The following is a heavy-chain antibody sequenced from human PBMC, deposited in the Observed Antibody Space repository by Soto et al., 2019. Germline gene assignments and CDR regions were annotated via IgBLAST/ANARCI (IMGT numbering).Heavy chain of an antibody. V-gene: IGHV4-39*01. CDR1: GGSISSSSYY. D-gene: IGHD2-15*01. Sequence: SETLSLTCTVSGGSISSSSYYWGWIRQPPGKGLEWIGSIYYSGSTYYNPSLKSRVTRSVDMSKNQFSLKLSSVTAADTAVYYCARGGGYCSGGSCYYFDYWGQGTLVTVSS. J-gene: IGHJ4*02. CDR2: IYYSGST. CDR3: ARGGGYCSGGSCYYFDY.